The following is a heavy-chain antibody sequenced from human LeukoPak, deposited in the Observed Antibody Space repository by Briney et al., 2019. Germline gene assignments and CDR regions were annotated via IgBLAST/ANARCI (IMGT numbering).Heavy chain of an antibody. CDR1: GFTFSSYA. D-gene: IGHD6-25*01. V-gene: IGHV3-23*01. Sequence: GGSLRLSCAASGFTFSSYAMTWVRQAPGKGLEWVSGISGSGGSTYYADSVKGRFTISRDNSKNTLNLQMNSLRAEDTAVYYCAKDIISSANYYYYMDVWGKGTTVTVSS. CDR2: ISGSGGST. J-gene: IGHJ6*03. CDR3: AKDIISSANYYYYMDV.